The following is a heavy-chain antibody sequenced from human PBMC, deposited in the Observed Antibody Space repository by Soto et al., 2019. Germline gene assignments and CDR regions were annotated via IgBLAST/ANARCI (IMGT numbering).Heavy chain of an antibody. CDR2: IIPIFGTA. J-gene: IGHJ6*02. D-gene: IGHD4-4*01. CDR3: ARDMTTVSEGYYYGMDV. V-gene: IGHV1-69*06. CDR1: GGTFSSYA. Sequence: SVKVSCKASGGTFSSYAISWVRQAPGQGLEWMGGIIPIFGTANYAQKFQGRVTITADKSTSTAYMELSSLRSEDTAVYYCARDMTTVSEGYYYGMDVWGQGTTVTVSS.